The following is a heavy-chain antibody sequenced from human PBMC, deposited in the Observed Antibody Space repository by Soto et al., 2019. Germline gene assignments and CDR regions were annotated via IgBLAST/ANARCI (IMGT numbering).Heavy chain of an antibody. J-gene: IGHJ4*02. CDR3: ARRFHFASGTVYNVSYLDV. Sequence: EVQLVQSGAALKKPGESLKISCMGSGYIFSNHWIAWVRQMAGKGPELMGLIHPGDSDARYSPSFQGQVTFSADKSVNSAYMQWSSLKASDTAMYYCARRFHFASGTVYNVSYLDVWGQGSLVSVSS. CDR2: IHPGDSDA. CDR1: GYIFSNHW. V-gene: IGHV5-51*01. D-gene: IGHD3-10*01.